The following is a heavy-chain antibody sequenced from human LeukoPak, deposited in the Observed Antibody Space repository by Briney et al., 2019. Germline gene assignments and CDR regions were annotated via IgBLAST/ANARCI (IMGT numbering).Heavy chain of an antibody. CDR2: IISKANSYAK. D-gene: IGHD3-10*01. Sequence: GESPKLPCAASWFTFSGSAMHWVRQASGEGLEWVGRIISKANSYAKAYAASVKGRFTISRDDSKNTAYLQMNSLKTEDTAVYYCTRHRSWFITMVRGGYYMDAWGKGTTVTVSS. CDR3: TRHRSWFITMVRGGYYMDA. J-gene: IGHJ6*03. CDR1: WFTFSGSA. V-gene: IGHV3-73*01.